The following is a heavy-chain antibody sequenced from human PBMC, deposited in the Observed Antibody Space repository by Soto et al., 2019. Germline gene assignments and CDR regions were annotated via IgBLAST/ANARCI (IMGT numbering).Heavy chain of an antibody. CDR2: IFWNDDK. J-gene: IGHJ3*02. V-gene: IGHV2-5*01. D-gene: IGHD1-1*01. Sequence: QITVKESGPTLVTPTQTLTLTCTFSGFSFSTSGAGVGWIRQPPGKALEWLALIFWNDDKRYTPSLNSRVTITKDTSKNQVVLTMSNLDPVDTATSFCAHRRGASTTGGAFDTWGLGTKVTVSS. CDR1: GFSFSTSGAG. CDR3: AHRRGASTTGGAFDT.